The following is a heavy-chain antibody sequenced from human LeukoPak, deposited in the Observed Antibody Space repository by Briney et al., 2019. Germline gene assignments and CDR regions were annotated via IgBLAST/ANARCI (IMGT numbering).Heavy chain of an antibody. J-gene: IGHJ4*02. CDR2: FDPEDGET. Sequence: ASVKVSCKVSGYTLTELSMHWVRQAPGKGLEWMGGFDPEDGETIYAQKFQGRVSMTEDTSTDTAYMELSSLRSDDTAVYYCARDGGWEMGFDYWGQGTLVTVSS. D-gene: IGHD5-24*01. CDR1: GYTLTELS. CDR3: ARDGGWEMGFDY. V-gene: IGHV1-24*01.